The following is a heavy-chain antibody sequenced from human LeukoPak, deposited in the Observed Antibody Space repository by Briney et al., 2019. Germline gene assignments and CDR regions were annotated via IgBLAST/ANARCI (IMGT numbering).Heavy chain of an antibody. CDR1: GGSISSYY. D-gene: IGHD3-3*02. Sequence: SETLSLTCTVSGGSISSYYWSWIRQPPGKGLEWIGYIYYSGSTNYNPSLKSRVTISVDTSKNQFSLKLSSVTAADTAVYYCARHFSGFDHWGQGAQVTVSS. CDR3: ARHFSGFDH. CDR2: IYYSGST. J-gene: IGHJ4*02. V-gene: IGHV4-59*01.